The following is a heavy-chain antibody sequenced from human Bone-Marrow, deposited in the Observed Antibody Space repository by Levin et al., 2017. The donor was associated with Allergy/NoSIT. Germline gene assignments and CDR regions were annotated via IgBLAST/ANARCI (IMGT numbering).Heavy chain of an antibody. D-gene: IGHD3-3*01. Sequence: ETLSLTCAASGFTFRNYAMSWVRQAPGKGLEWVSAISGSGSSTYYADSVKGRFTNSRDNSKNTLYLQMDSLRAEDTAVYYCAKMASADFWSGYVFDYWGQGIQVTVSS. V-gene: IGHV3-23*01. J-gene: IGHJ4*02. CDR2: ISGSGSST. CDR3: AKMASADFWSGYVFDY. CDR1: GFTFRNYA.